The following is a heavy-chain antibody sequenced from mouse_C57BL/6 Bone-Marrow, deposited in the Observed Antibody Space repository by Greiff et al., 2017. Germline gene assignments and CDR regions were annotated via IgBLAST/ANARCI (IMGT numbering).Heavy chain of an antibody. V-gene: IGHV1-64*01. CDR1: GYTFTSYW. D-gene: IGHD2-14*01. CDR3: ARGYYRYYFDY. CDR2: IHPNSGST. Sequence: QVQLQQPGAELVKPGASVKLSCTASGYTFTSYWMHWVKQRPGQGLEWIGMIHPNSGSTNYNEKFKSKATLTVDKSSSTAYMQLSSLTSEDSAVYYCARGYYRYYFDYWGQGTTLTVSS. J-gene: IGHJ2*01.